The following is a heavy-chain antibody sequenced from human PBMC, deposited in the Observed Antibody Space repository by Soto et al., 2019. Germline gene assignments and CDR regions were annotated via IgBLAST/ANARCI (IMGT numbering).Heavy chain of an antibody. Sequence: EVQLLESGGDLAQPGGSLRLSCAASGFPFSRHAMSWVRQAPGKGLEWVSGISGLDESTYYADSVKGRFTISKDNSKNTLYLQRNSQRAEDTAVYYCVKVGTVAGTDYWGQGTLVTVSS. V-gene: IGHV3-23*01. CDR1: GFPFSRHA. J-gene: IGHJ4*02. CDR3: VKVGTVAGTDY. D-gene: IGHD6-19*01. CDR2: ISGLDEST.